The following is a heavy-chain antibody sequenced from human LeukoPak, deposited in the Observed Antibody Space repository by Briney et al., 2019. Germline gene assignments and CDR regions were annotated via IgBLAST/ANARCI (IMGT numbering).Heavy chain of an antibody. CDR3: AAYSSCDY. D-gene: IGHD6-6*01. CDR1: GFTVSSNY. Sequence: GGSLRLSCAASGFTVSSNYMTWVRQALGKGLEWISLIYSGGSTYYADSVKGRFTISRDNSKNTLYLQMNSLRAEDTAVYYCAAYSSCDYWGQGTLVTVSS. V-gene: IGHV3-53*01. CDR2: IYSGGST. J-gene: IGHJ4*02.